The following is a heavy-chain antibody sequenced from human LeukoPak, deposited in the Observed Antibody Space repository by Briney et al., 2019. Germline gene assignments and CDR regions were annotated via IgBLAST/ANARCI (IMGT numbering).Heavy chain of an antibody. CDR3: ATHAPEDYYDSSGYSFDY. CDR2: ISYDGSNK. J-gene: IGHJ4*03. CDR1: GFTFSSYA. V-gene: IGHV3-30*04. D-gene: IGHD3-22*01. Sequence: GGSLRLSCAASGFTFSSYAMHWVRQAPGKGLEWVAVISYDGSNKYYADSVKGRFTISRDNSKNTLYLQMNSLRAEDTAVYYCATHAPEDYYDSSGYSFDYWGQGTMVTVSS.